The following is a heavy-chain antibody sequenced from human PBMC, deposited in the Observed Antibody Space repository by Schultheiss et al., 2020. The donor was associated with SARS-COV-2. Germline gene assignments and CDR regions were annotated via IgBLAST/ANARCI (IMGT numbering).Heavy chain of an antibody. J-gene: IGHJ5*02. CDR1: GGSISSYY. CDR2: IYTSGST. V-gene: IGHV4-4*07. CDR3: AREGAVAGHWYWFDP. Sequence: SETLSLTCTVSGGSISSYYWSWIRQPPGKGLEWIGRIYTSGSTNYNPSLKSRVTMSVDTSKNQFSLKLSSVTAADTAVYYCAREGAVAGHWYWFDPWGQGTLVTVSS. D-gene: IGHD6-19*01.